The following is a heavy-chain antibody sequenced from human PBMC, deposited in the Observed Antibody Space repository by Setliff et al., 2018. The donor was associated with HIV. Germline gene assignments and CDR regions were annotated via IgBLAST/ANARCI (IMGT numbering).Heavy chain of an antibody. J-gene: IGHJ2*01. CDR2: ITSYNGNK. V-gene: IGHV1-18*01. Sequence: ASVKVSCKASGYTFSNYGITWVRQAPGQGLEWMGWITSYNGNKNYAKKFKGRGTMTTDTSTSIAYMELKSLRSEDTVVYYCSRDHHSGRGSNFPWYSDLWGRGTLVTVSS. D-gene: IGHD1-26*01. CDR1: GYTFSNYG. CDR3: SRDHHSGRGSNFPWYSDL.